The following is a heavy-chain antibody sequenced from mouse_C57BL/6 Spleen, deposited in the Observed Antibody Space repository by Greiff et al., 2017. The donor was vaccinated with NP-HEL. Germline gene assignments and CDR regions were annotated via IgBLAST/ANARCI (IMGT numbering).Heavy chain of an antibody. CDR3: ARSLFITTVVAHFDY. Sequence: VQLQQSGAELAKPGASVKLSCKASGYTFTSYWMHWVKQRPGQGLEWIGYINPSSGYTKYNQKFKEKATLNADNSSSTAYMQLSSLTYEDSAVYYCARSLFITTVVAHFDYWGQGTTLTVSS. CDR2: INPSSGYT. J-gene: IGHJ2*01. D-gene: IGHD1-1*01. CDR1: GYTFTSYW. V-gene: IGHV1-7*01.